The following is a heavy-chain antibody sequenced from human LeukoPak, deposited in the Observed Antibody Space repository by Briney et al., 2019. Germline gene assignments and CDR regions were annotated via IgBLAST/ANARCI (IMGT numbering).Heavy chain of an antibody. D-gene: IGHD6-19*01. CDR3: AKSVTGTVD. J-gene: IGHJ4*02. CDR2: ISGSGVNT. Sequence: SGGSLRLSCAASGFTFSNYAMTWVRQAPGKGLEWGSTISGSGVNTYYADSVKGRFTISRDNSKNTLSLQMNSLRGEDTAVYYCAKSVTGTVDWGQGTLVTVSS. CDR1: GFTFSNYA. V-gene: IGHV3-23*01.